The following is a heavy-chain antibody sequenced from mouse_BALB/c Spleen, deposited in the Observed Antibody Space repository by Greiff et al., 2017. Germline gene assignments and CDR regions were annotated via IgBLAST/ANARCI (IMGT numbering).Heavy chain of an antibody. CDR2: IYPGNSDT. CDR1: GYSFTSYW. V-gene: IGHV1-5*01. J-gene: IGHJ4*01. D-gene: IGHD1-1*01. Sequence: EVQLQQSGTVLARPGASVKMSCKASGYSFTSYWMHWVKPRPGQGLEWIGAIYPGNSDTSYNQKFKGKAKLTAVTSASTAYMELSSLTNEDSAVYYCTRGNYYGSSYLYYYAMDYWGQGTSVTVSS. CDR3: TRGNYYGSSYLYYYAMDY.